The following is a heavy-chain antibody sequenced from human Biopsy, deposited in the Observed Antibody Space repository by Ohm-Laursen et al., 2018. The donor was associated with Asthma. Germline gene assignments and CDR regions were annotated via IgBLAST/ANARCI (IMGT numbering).Heavy chain of an antibody. Sequence: LSLTCAASGSTFSNYGMHWVRQAPGKGLDWVAVISFDGSNKNYTDSVKGRFTISRDNSRNTLHLQMNSLRAEDTAVYYCAKDVFPGWELRRGPDYWGQGTLVTVSS. CDR2: ISFDGSNK. V-gene: IGHV3-30*18. CDR1: GSTFSNYG. J-gene: IGHJ4*02. D-gene: IGHD1-26*01. CDR3: AKDVFPGWELRRGPDY.